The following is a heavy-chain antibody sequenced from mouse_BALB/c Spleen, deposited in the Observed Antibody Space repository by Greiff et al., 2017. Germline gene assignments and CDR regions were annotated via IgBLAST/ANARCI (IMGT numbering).Heavy chain of an antibody. CDR3: AREGVTKDAMDY. CDR2: ISSGGSYT. V-gene: IGHV5-9-4*01. D-gene: IGHD2-2*01. J-gene: IGHJ4*01. CDR1: GFTFSSYA. Sequence: DVKLVESGGGLVKPGGSLKLSCAASGFTFSSYAMSWVRQSPEKRLEWVAEISSGGSYTYYPDTVTGRFTISRDNAKNTLYLEMSSLRSEDTAMYYCAREGVTKDAMDYWGQGTSVTVSS.